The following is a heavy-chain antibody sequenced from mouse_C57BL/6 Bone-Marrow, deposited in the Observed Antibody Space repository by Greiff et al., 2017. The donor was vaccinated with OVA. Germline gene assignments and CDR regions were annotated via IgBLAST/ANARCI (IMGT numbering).Heavy chain of an antibody. Sequence: VQLQQSGPELVKPGASVKISCKASGYAFSSSWMNWVKQRPGKGLEWIGRLYPGDGDTNYNGKFKGTATLTADKSSSTAYMKLSSLTSEDSAVYFCARHEDGYYASYFDYWGQGTTLTVSS. CDR3: ARHEDGYYASYFDY. V-gene: IGHV1-82*01. J-gene: IGHJ2*01. CDR2: LYPGDGDT. CDR1: GYAFSSSW. D-gene: IGHD2-3*01.